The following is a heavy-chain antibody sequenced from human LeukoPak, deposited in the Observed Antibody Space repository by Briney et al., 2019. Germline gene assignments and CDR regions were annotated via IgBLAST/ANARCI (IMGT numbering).Heavy chain of an antibody. CDR1: GYTFTGYY. V-gene: IGHV1-2*02. D-gene: IGHD3-16*02. CDR3: ARGYDYVWGSYRPIVYFDY. Sequence: ASVKVSCKASGYTFTGYYMHWVRQAPGQGLEWMGWINPNSGGTNYAQKFQGRVTMTRDTSISTAYMELSRLRSDDTAVYYCARGYDYVWGSYRPIVYFDYWGQGTLVTVSS. CDR2: INPNSGGT. J-gene: IGHJ4*02.